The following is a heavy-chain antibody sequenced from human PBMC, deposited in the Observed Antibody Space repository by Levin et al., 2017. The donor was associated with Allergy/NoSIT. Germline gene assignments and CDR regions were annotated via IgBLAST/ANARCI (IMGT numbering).Heavy chain of an antibody. CDR2: INHSGST. V-gene: IGHV4-34*01. CDR1: GGSFSGYY. D-gene: IGHD3-22*01. CDR3: ARRRLGEVVAPTEDY. J-gene: IGHJ4*02. Sequence: KSSETLSLTCAVYGGSFSGYYWSWIRQPPGKGLEWIGEINHSGSTNYNPSLKSRVTISVDTSKNQFSLKLSSVTAADTAVYYCARRRLGEVVAPTEDYWGQGTLVTVSS.